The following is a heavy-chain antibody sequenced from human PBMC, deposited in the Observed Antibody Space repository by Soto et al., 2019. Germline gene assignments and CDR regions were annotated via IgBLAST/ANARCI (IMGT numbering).Heavy chain of an antibody. V-gene: IGHV3-21*01. CDR2: ISSSSSYI. Sequence: GGSLRLSCAASGFTFSSYSMNWVRQAPGKGLEWVSSISSSSSYIYYADSVKGRFTISRDNAKNSLYLQMNSLRAEDTAVYYCARDVVDRYGPHFYYWGQGTLVTVSS. J-gene: IGHJ4*02. CDR3: ARDVVDRYGPHFYY. CDR1: GFTFSSYS. D-gene: IGHD5-18*01.